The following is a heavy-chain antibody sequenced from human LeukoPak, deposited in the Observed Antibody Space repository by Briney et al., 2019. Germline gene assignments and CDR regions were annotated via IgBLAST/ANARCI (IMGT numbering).Heavy chain of an antibody. CDR2: ISSSSTYT. Sequence: GGSLRLSCAASGFTFSDCYMSWIRQAPGKGLEWVSYISSSSTYTDYADSVKGRFTISRDNAKNSLYLQMSSLRADDTAVYYCARAGKAAAGPNFDYWGQGTLVTVSS. J-gene: IGHJ4*02. CDR1: GFTFSDCY. CDR3: ARAGKAAAGPNFDY. D-gene: IGHD6-13*01. V-gene: IGHV3-11*06.